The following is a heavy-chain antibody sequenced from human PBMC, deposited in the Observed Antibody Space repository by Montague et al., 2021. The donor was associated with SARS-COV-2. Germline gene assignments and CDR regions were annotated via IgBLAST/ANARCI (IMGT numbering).Heavy chain of an antibody. CDR3: ASLPRITIFGVVIHFDY. V-gene: IGHV4-39*01. CDR2: IYYSGST. CDR1: GGPISSSSYY. Sequence: SETLSLTCTVSGGPISSSSYYWGWIRQPPGKGLEWIGSIYYSGSTYYNPSLKSRVTISVDTSKNQFSLKLSSVTAADTAVYYCASLPRITIFGVVIHFDYWGQGTLVTVSS. J-gene: IGHJ4*02. D-gene: IGHD3-3*01.